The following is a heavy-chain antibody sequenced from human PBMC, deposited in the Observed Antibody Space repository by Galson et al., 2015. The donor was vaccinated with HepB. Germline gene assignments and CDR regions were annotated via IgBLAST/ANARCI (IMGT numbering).Heavy chain of an antibody. Sequence: SLRLSCAVSGFSFRSYTMHWVRQAPGKGLEWMSSISHNGDTQNYVDSVKGRFTTSRDNSKSTLYLLMNGLRPEDTAVYYCAREDRNAYDFFDYWGQGTLVSVSP. V-gene: IGHV3-30*04. J-gene: IGHJ4*02. CDR3: AREDRNAYDFFDY. CDR1: GFSFRSYT. D-gene: IGHD2-15*01. CDR2: ISHNGDTQ.